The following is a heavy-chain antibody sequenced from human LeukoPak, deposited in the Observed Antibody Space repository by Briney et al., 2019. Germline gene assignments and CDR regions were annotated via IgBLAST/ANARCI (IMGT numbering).Heavy chain of an antibody. CDR3: ARPGHYGSGSYYPFDY. D-gene: IGHD3-10*01. CDR2: INPSGGSI. V-gene: IGHV1-46*01. J-gene: IGHJ4*02. Sequence: ASVKVSCKASGYTFSIYYMHWVRQAPGQGLEWMGKINPSGGSISYAQKFQGRVTITADEYTSTAYMELRSLRSEDTAVYYCARPGHYGSGSYYPFDYWGQGTLVTVSS. CDR1: GYTFSIYY.